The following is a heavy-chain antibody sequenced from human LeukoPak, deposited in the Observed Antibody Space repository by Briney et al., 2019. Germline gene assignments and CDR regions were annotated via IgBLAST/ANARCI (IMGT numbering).Heavy chain of an antibody. D-gene: IGHD3-22*01. Sequence: GGSLRLSCAASGFTFSSYSMNWVRQAPGKGLEWVSSISSSSSYIYYADSVKGRFTISRDNAKNSLYLRMNSLRAEDTAVYYCARDRGGYYDSSGYSVHWGQGTLVTVSS. CDR2: ISSSSSYI. CDR3: ARDRGGYYDSSGYSVH. V-gene: IGHV3-21*01. CDR1: GFTFSSYS. J-gene: IGHJ4*02.